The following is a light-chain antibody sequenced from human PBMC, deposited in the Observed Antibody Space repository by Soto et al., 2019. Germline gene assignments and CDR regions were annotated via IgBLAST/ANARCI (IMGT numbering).Light chain of an antibody. CDR1: SSNIETNT. CDR2: NNN. Sequence: QSVLTQPPSASGTPGQRVTISCSGSSSNIETNTVDWYQHLPGTAPKVLIFNNNQRPSGVPDRISGPTSGTSASLATSGLPSEDEAHYYCAVWDDNLCGMIFGGGTKLTVL. J-gene: IGLJ2*01. V-gene: IGLV1-44*01. CDR3: AVWDDNLCGMI.